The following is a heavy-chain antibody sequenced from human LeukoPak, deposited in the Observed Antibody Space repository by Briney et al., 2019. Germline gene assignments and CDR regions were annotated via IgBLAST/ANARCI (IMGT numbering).Heavy chain of an antibody. CDR3: ARHVREGYNYLDY. Sequence: SETLSLTCTVSGGSINGYYWSWIRQPPWKGLEWIGYIYYTGSTNSNPSLESRVTISVDTSKNQFSLRLSAVTAADTALYYCARHVREGYNYLDYWGQGTLVTVSS. J-gene: IGHJ4*02. D-gene: IGHD5-24*01. CDR2: IYYTGST. V-gene: IGHV4-59*08. CDR1: GGSINGYY.